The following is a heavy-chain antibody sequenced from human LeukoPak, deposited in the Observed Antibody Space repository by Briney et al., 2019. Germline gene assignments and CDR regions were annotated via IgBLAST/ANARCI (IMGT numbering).Heavy chain of an antibody. CDR3: ARSGGGYSSGWFY. Sequence: GGSLRLSCAASGITFNSYGMSWVRQPPGKGLEWVSSISSTGGTTYYADSVKGRFTISRDNYKNTLYLQMNSLRPEDTAVYYCARSGGGYSSGWFYWGQGTLVTVSS. D-gene: IGHD6-19*01. V-gene: IGHV3-23*01. J-gene: IGHJ4*02. CDR1: GITFNSYG. CDR2: ISSTGGTT.